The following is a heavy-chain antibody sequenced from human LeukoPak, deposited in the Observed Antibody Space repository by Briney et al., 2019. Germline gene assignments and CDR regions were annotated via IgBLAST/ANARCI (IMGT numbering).Heavy chain of an antibody. CDR3: ARDRYDILTGYYPNDIDY. V-gene: IGHV1-46*01. Sequence: GASVKVSCKASGYTFTGYYMHWVRQAPGQGLEWMGIINPSGGSTSYAQKFQGRVTMTRDMSTSTVYMELSSLRSEDTAVYYCARDRYDILTGYYPNDIDYWGQGTLVTVSS. CDR2: INPSGGST. J-gene: IGHJ4*02. D-gene: IGHD3-9*01. CDR1: GYTFTGYY.